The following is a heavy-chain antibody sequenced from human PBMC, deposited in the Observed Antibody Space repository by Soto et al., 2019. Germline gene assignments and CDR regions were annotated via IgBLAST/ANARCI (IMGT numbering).Heavy chain of an antibody. J-gene: IGHJ6*02. CDR1: GGTFSSYT. V-gene: IGHV1-69*08. D-gene: IGHD2-2*01. CDR3: ARDRYSSSTSCTGQWLFRDYYYAMDV. Sequence: QVQLVQSGAEVKKPGSSVKVSCKASGGTFSSYTISWVRQAPGQGLEWMGRIIPILGIANYAQKFQGRVTNPANKPTSTAYRNLSSLRSEDTAVYYCARDRYSSSTSCTGQWLFRDYYYAMDVWGQGTTVPVSS. CDR2: IIPILGIA.